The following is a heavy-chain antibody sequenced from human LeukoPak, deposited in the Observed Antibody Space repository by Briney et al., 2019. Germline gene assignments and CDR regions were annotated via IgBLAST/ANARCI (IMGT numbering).Heavy chain of an antibody. CDR3: ARGPYKSGYSYGPALRFFDY. D-gene: IGHD5-18*01. CDR1: GGSFSGYR. V-gene: IGHV4-34*01. Sequence: PSETLSLTCAVYGGSFSGYRWSWIRQPPGKGLEWIGEINHSGSTNYNPSLKSRVTISVDTSKNRFSLKLSSVTAADTAVYYCARGPYKSGYSYGPALRFFDYWGQGTLVTVSS. J-gene: IGHJ4*02. CDR2: INHSGST.